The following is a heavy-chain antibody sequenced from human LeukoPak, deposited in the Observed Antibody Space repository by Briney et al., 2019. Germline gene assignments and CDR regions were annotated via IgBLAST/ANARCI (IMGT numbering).Heavy chain of an antibody. J-gene: IGHJ4*02. CDR1: GFTFSSYG. CDR2: IIENGNKQ. Sequence: PGGSLRLSCAASGFTFSSYGMHWVRQAPGKGLDWVAVIIENGNKQYYADSVKGRFTISRDNSKNTLFPQMNSLRGEDTAMYYCARVQGGGYRTADYWGQGTLVTVSS. CDR3: ARVQGGGYRTADY. V-gene: IGHV3-30*19. D-gene: IGHD6-19*01.